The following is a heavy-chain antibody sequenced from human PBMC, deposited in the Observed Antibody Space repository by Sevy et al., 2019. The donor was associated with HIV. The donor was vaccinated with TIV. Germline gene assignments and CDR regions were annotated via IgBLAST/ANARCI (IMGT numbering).Heavy chain of an antibody. CDR2: IRRSGSTI. D-gene: IGHD3-22*01. V-gene: IGHV3-11*01. J-gene: IGHJ5*02. Sequence: GGSLRLSCAASGFTFSDYYMSWIRQAPGKGLEWVSYIRRSGSTINYAVSVKGRFPISRDNAKNSLYLQINSLRAEDTAVYYCARENTMIEEPGWFDPWGQGTLVTVSS. CDR3: ARENTMIEEPGWFDP. CDR1: GFTFSDYY.